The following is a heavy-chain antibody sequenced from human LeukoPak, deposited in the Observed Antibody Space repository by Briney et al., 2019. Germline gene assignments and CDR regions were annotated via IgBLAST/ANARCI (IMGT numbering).Heavy chain of an antibody. Sequence: SQTLSLTCTVSGGSISSGDYYWSWIRQPPGKGLEWIGYIYYSGSTYYNPPLKSRVTISVDTTKNQFSLKLRSVTAADTAVYYCARGPTMFAYWGQGTLVTVSS. CDR3: ARGPTMFAY. CDR2: IYYSGST. CDR1: GGSISSGDYY. J-gene: IGHJ4*02. D-gene: IGHD4/OR15-4a*01. V-gene: IGHV4-30-4*01.